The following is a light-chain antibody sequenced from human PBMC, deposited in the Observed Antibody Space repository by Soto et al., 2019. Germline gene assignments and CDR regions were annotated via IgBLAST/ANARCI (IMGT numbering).Light chain of an antibody. J-gene: IGKJ2*01. CDR3: QRYGGSPLYT. Sequence: EIVLTQSPGTLSLSPGERATLSCRASQSVSSSYLGWYQQKPGQAPRLLIYGASSRATGIPDRFSGSGSETDFTLTISRLEPEDFAVYYCQRYGGSPLYTFGQGTKLEIK. CDR2: GAS. CDR1: QSVSSSY. V-gene: IGKV3-20*01.